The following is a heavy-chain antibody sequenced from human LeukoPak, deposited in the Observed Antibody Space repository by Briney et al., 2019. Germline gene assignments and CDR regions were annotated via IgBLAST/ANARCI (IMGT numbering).Heavy chain of an antibody. D-gene: IGHD2-15*01. CDR1: GGTFSSYA. CDR3: ARDRDCSGGSCYRPDY. V-gene: IGHV1-69*04. CDR2: IIPILGIA. Sequence: ASVKVSCKASGGTFSSYAISWVRQAPGQGLEWMGRIIPILGIANYAQKFQGRVTITADKSTSTAYMELSSLRSDDTAVYYCARDRDCSGGSCYRPDYWGQGTLVTVSS. J-gene: IGHJ4*02.